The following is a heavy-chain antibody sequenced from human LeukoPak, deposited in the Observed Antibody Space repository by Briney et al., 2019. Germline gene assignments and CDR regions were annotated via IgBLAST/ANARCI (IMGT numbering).Heavy chain of an antibody. CDR2: ISSSSSYI. Sequence: GGSLRLSCAASGFTFSSYSMNWVRQAPGKGLEWVSSISSSSSYIYYADSVKGRFTISRDNAKNSLYLQMNSLRAEDTAVYYCARNGYNSNYFDYWGQGTLVTVSS. CDR3: ARNGYNSNYFDY. D-gene: IGHD5-24*01. V-gene: IGHV3-21*04. J-gene: IGHJ4*02. CDR1: GFTFSSYS.